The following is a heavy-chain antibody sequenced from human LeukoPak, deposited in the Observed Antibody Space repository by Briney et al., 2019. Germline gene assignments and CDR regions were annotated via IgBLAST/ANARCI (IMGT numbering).Heavy chain of an antibody. D-gene: IGHD3-10*01. Sequence: ASVKVSCKASGYTFTGYYMHWVRQAPGQGLEWMGWINPNSGGTNYAQKFQGRVTMTRDTSISTAYMELSRLRSDDTAVYYCARGRGGSGSFFFRLGGYYYMDVWGKGTTVTVSS. J-gene: IGHJ6*03. CDR2: INPNSGGT. CDR3: ARGRGGSGSFFFRLGGYYYMDV. V-gene: IGHV1-2*02. CDR1: GYTFTGYY.